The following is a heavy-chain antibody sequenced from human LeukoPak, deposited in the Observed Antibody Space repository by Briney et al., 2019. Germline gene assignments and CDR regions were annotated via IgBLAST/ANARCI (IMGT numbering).Heavy chain of an antibody. CDR3: ARGKFSVGWLQSTGDY. CDR1: GYTFTSYD. CDR2: MNPNSGNT. J-gene: IGHJ4*02. Sequence: ASVKVSCKASGYTFTSYDINWVRQATGQGLEWMGWMNPNSGNTGYAQKFQGGVTMTRNTSISTAYMELSSLRSEDTAVYYCARGKFSVGWLQSTGDYWGQGTLVTVSS. D-gene: IGHD5-24*01. V-gene: IGHV1-8*01.